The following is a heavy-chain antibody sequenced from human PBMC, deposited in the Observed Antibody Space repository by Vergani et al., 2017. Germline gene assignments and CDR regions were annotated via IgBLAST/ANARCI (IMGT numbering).Heavy chain of an antibody. CDR1: GFTFSSYA. CDR3: AKLGWGRIAAAGTSPWLNFDY. J-gene: IGHJ4*02. Sequence: EVQLLESGGGLVQPGGSLRLSCAASGFTFSSYAMSWVRQAPGKGLEWVSAISGSGGSTYYADSVKGRFTISRDNSKNTLYLQMNSLRAEDTAVYYCAKLGWGRIAAAGTSPWLNFDYWGQGTLVTVSS. CDR2: ISGSGGST. D-gene: IGHD6-13*01. V-gene: IGHV3-23*01.